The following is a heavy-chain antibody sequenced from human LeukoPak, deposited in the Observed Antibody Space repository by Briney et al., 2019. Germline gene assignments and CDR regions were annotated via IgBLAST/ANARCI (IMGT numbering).Heavy chain of an antibody. D-gene: IGHD5-12*01. V-gene: IGHV4-59*01. CDR1: GGSISSYY. J-gene: IGHJ4*02. CDR2: IYYSGST. CDR3: ARAVTGYSFDY. Sequence: SETLSLTCTVSGGSISSYYWSWIRQPPGKGLEWIGYIYYSGSTNYNPSLKSRVTMSVDTSKNQFSLKLSSVTAADTAVYYCARAVTGYSFDYWGQGTLVTVSS.